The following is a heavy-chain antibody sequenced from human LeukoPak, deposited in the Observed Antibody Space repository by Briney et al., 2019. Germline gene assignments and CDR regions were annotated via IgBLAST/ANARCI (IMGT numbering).Heavy chain of an antibody. CDR2: ISGSGGST. V-gene: IGHV3-23*01. CDR3: AKSPRSGWYGDFDY. D-gene: IGHD6-19*01. Sequence: GGSLRLSCAASGFTFSSYAMSWVRQAPGKGLEWVSAISGSGGSTYYADSVKGRFTISRDNSKNTLYLQMNSLRAEDAAVYYCAKSPRSGWYGDFDYWGQGTLVTVSS. CDR1: GFTFSSYA. J-gene: IGHJ4*02.